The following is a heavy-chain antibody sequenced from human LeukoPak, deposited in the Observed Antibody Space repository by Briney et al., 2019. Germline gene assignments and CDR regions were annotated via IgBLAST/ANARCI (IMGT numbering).Heavy chain of an antibody. D-gene: IGHD1-1*01. V-gene: IGHV3-20*04. Sequence: GGALRLSCAPSGFTFDDYGMRWVRQAPGEGRERGSGINWNGGSTGYADSVKGRFTISRDNAKNSLYLQMNSLRVEDTALYYCARVQRELMWYYFDYWGQGTLVTVSS. CDR2: INWNGGST. CDR3: ARVQRELMWYYFDY. CDR1: GFTFDDYG. J-gene: IGHJ4*02.